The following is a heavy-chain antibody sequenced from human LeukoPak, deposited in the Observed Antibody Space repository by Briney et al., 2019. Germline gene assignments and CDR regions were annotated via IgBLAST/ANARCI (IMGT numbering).Heavy chain of an antibody. CDR3: ARDHPSFYGDYEGAGDY. Sequence: ASVKVSCKASGYTFTGYYIHWVRQAPGQGLEWMGWINPNSGGTNYAQKFQGRVTMTRDTSISTAYMELSRLRSDDTAVYYCARDHPSFYGDYEGAGDYWGQGTLVTVSS. D-gene: IGHD4-17*01. CDR2: INPNSGGT. CDR1: GYTFTGYY. J-gene: IGHJ4*02. V-gene: IGHV1-2*02.